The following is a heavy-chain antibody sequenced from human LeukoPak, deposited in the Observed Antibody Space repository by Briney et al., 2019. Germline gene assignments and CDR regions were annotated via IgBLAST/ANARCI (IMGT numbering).Heavy chain of an antibody. CDR1: GFTFSDYN. J-gene: IGHJ4*02. D-gene: IGHD6-19*01. CDR3: AKVRWDNSGWYYLDT. CDR2: ISYHGINE. Sequence: GGSLRLSCAASGFTFSDYNMHWVRRAPGKGLEWMAVISYHGINEYYADSVKGRFTISRDNSKSTLHLQMNSLRAEDTAVYYCAKVRWDNSGWYYLDTWGQGTLLTVSS. V-gene: IGHV3-30*18.